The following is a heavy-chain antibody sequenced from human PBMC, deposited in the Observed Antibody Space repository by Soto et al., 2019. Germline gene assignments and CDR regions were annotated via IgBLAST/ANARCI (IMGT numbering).Heavy chain of an antibody. CDR2: ISGSGGST. CDR3: SRGGYYYDSSGNLDY. CDR1: GFTFSSYA. D-gene: IGHD3-22*01. Sequence: PGGSLRLSCAASGFTFSSYAMSWVRQAPGKGLEWVSAISGSGGSTYYADSVKGRFTISRDNSKNTLYLQMNSLRAEDTAVYYCSRGGYYYDSSGNLDYWGQGTLVTVSS. J-gene: IGHJ4*02. V-gene: IGHV3-23*01.